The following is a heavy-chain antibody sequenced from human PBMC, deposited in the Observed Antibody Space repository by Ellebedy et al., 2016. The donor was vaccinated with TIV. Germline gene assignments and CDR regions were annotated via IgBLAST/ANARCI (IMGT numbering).Heavy chain of an antibody. CDR3: AREYCSGGSCYAVFCFDP. CDR2: IRNDGGER. Sequence: GESLKISCKVSGFTFSNYWMAWVRQAPGKGLEWVANIRNDGGERFYVDSVKGRFTISRDNAKNLLFLQMNSLRAEDTAVYYCAREYCSGGSCYAVFCFDPWGQGTLVTVSS. D-gene: IGHD2-15*01. V-gene: IGHV3-7*03. CDR1: GFTFSNYW. J-gene: IGHJ5*02.